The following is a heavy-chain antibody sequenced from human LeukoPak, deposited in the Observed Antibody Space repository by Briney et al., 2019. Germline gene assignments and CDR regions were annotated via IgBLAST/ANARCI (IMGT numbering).Heavy chain of an antibody. CDR3: ARDRTVVVVVAATQAHWFDP. Sequence: SETLSLTCTVSGDSISSSSYYWGWIRQPPGKGLEWIGSFSYSGSTYYNPSLKGRVTISVDTSKNQFSLKLSSVTAADTAVYYCARDRTVVVVVAATQAHWFDPWGQGTLVTVSS. CDR1: GDSISSSSYY. J-gene: IGHJ5*02. V-gene: IGHV4-39*07. D-gene: IGHD2-15*01. CDR2: FSYSGST.